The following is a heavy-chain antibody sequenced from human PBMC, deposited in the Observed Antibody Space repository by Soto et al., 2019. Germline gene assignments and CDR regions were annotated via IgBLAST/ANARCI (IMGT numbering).Heavy chain of an antibody. CDR2: INPNSGGT. J-gene: IGHJ5*02. CDR3: ARGPYYYDSSGPPSAS. V-gene: IGHV1-2*02. CDR1: GYTFTGYY. D-gene: IGHD3-22*01. Sequence: VSCKASGYTFTGYYMHWVRRAPGQGLEWMGWINPNSGGTNYAQKFQGRVTMTRDTSISTAYMELSRLRSDDTAVYYCARGPYYYDSSGPPSASWGQGTLVTVSS.